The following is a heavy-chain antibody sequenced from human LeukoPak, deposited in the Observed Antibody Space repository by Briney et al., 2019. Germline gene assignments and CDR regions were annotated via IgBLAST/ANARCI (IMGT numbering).Heavy chain of an antibody. CDR1: GYSFTSYW. J-gene: IGHJ5*02. CDR2: IYPGDSDT. V-gene: IGHV5-51*01. CDR3: ARRRKYSGSHFDP. D-gene: IGHD1-26*01. Sequence: GEPLKISRKGSGYSFTSYWIGWVRQMPGKGLEWMGIIYPGDSDTTYSPSFQGQVTISADKSISTAYLQWSSLKASDTAMYYCARRRKYSGSHFDPWGQGTLVTVSS.